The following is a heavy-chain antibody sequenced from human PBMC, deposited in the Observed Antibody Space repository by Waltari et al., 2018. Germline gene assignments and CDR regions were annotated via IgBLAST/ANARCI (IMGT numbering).Heavy chain of an antibody. CDR1: GFTFSSYS. J-gene: IGHJ6*03. CDR3: ARDLYYYDVYYMDV. D-gene: IGHD3-22*01. V-gene: IGHV3-21*01. Sequence: EVQLVESGGGLVKPGGSLRLSCAASGFTFSSYSMNWVRQAPGKGLEWGSSISRSSSYIYYADSVKGRFTISRDNAKNSLYLQMNSLRAEDTAVYYCARDLYYYDVYYMDVWGKGTTVTVSS. CDR2: ISRSSSYI.